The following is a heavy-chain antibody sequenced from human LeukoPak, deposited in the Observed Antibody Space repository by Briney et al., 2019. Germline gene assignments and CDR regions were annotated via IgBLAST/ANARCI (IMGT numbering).Heavy chain of an antibody. V-gene: IGHV3-74*01. J-gene: IGHJ4*02. CDR3: ARRSGIAVAGAFDY. CDR2: TNSGGSVT. Sequence: GGSLRLSCAVSGFTFSGHWMFWVRQAPGKGLEWVSSTNSGGSVTGYTDSVKGRFTVSRDNAKNTLFLQMNSLRAEDTAVYYCARRSGIAVAGAFDYWGQGTLVTVSS. D-gene: IGHD6-19*01. CDR1: GFTFSGHW.